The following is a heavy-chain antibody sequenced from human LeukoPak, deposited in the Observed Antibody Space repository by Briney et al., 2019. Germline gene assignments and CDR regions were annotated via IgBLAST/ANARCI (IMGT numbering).Heavy chain of an antibody. CDR3: ARDRAGVGATWAPFDS. D-gene: IGHD1-26*01. J-gene: IGHJ4*02. V-gene: IGHV4-39*07. CDR1: GGSISSSSYY. Sequence: SETLSLTCTVSGGSISSSSYYWGWIRQPPGRGVEWIGSIYYSGSTYYSPSLKSRLTIAADTSKNQFSLKLPSVTAADTAVYYCARDRAGVGATWAPFDSWGQGTLVTVSS. CDR2: IYYSGST.